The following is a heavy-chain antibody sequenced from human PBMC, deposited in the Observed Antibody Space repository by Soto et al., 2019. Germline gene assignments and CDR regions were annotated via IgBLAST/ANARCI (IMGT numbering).Heavy chain of an antibody. CDR1: GFSFSSYG. V-gene: IGHV3-30*03. CDR2: ISYDGSNK. D-gene: IGHD4-17*01. CDR3: AADVGGYIYGLARH. Sequence: PGGSLRLSCAASGFSFSSYGMHWVRQAPGKGLEWVAVISYDGSNKYYADSVKGRFTISRDNSKNTLYLQMNSLRAEDTAVYYCAADVGGYIYGLARHWGPGTLVTVSS. J-gene: IGHJ4*02.